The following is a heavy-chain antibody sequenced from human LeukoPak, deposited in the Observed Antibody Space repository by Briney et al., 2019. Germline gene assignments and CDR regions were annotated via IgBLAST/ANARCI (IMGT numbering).Heavy chain of an antibody. D-gene: IGHD6-13*01. CDR3: ASSGGSSSWGIDY. V-gene: IGHV4-34*01. J-gene: IGHJ4*02. Sequence: SETLSLTCAVYGGSFSGYYWSWVRQPPGKGLEWIGEINHSGSTNYNPSLKSRVTISVDTSKNQFSLKLSSVTAADTAVYYCASSGGSSSWGIDYWGQGTLVTVSS. CDR1: GGSFSGYY. CDR2: INHSGST.